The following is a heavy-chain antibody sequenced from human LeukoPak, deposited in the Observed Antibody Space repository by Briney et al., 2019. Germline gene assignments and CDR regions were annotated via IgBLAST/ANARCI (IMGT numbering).Heavy chain of an antibody. CDR3: ASFSSWLHDAFDI. J-gene: IGHJ3*02. D-gene: IGHD6-13*01. CDR1: GFTFSSYS. CDR2: ISSSSSYI. V-gene: IGHV3-21*01. Sequence: GGSLRLSCAASGFTFSSYSMNWVRQAPGKGLEWVSSISSSSSYIYYADSVKGRFTISRDNAKNSLYLQMNSLGAEDTAVYYCASFSSWLHDAFDIWGQGTMVTVSS.